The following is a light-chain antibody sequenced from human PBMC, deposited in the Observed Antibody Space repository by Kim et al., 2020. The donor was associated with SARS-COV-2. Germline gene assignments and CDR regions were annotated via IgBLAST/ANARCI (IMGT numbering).Light chain of an antibody. Sequence: ASVGDRVTLTCRASQSICSYLNWYLQKPGKAPKLLIYAASSLQSGVPSRFSGRGSGTDFPLTISSLQPGDFATYYCQQSYSTPFTFGQGTRLEI. V-gene: IGKV1-39*01. CDR2: AAS. CDR3: QQSYSTPFT. CDR1: QSICSY. J-gene: IGKJ5*01.